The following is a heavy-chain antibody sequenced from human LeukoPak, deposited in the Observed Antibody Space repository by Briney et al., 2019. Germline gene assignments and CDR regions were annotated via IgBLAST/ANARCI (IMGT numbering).Heavy chain of an antibody. D-gene: IGHD1-20*01. CDR2: IYYSGTT. J-gene: IGHJ4*02. Sequence: PSQTLSLTCTVSGGSISSGSYYWSWIRQPPGKGLEWLGHIYYSGTTSYNPSLKSRVTISVDTSKNQFSLKLSSVTAADTAVYYCARGGLGMTGTVFIYWGQGTLVTVSS. V-gene: IGHV4-61*01. CDR1: GGSISSGSYY. CDR3: ARGGLGMTGTVFIY.